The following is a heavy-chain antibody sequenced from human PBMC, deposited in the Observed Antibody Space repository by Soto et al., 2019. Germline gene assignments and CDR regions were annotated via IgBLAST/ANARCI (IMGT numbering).Heavy chain of an antibody. J-gene: IGHJ5*01. CDR2: ISYDGSHK. CDR3: AKECSGSYMGNYWFDS. CDR1: GFTFSSYG. Sequence: GGSLRLSCAASGFTFSSYGMHWVRQAPGKGLEWVAVISYDGSHKYYADSVKGRFTISRDNSKNTLYLQMDSLRAEDTAVYYCAKECSGSYMGNYWFDSWGQGALVTVSS. V-gene: IGHV3-30*18. D-gene: IGHD1-26*01.